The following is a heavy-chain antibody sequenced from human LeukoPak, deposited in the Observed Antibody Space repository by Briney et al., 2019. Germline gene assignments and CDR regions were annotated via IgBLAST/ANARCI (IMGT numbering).Heavy chain of an antibody. CDR2: IGTAGDT. V-gene: IGHV3-13*01. D-gene: IGHD5-18*01. J-gene: IGHJ5*02. CDR3: ARGEAMSWFDP. Sequence: GGSLRLSCAASGFTFSSYDMHWVRQATGEGLEWVSAIGTAGDTYYPGSVKGRFTISRENAKNSLYLQMNSLRAGDTAVYYCARGEAMSWFDPWGQGTLVTVSS. CDR1: GFTFSSYD.